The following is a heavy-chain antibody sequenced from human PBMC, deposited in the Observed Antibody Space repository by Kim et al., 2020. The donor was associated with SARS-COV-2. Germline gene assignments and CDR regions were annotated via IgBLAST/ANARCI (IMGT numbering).Heavy chain of an antibody. CDR1: GFTFSSYG. D-gene: IGHD6-6*01. CDR3: ATYHSSPRAFDI. Sequence: GGSLRLSCAASGFTFSSYGMHWVRQAPGKGLEWVAVISYDGSNKYYADSVKGRFTISRDNSKNTLYLQMNSLRAEDTAVYYCATYHSSPRAFDIWGQGTMVTVSS. CDR2: ISYDGSNK. V-gene: IGHV3-30*03. J-gene: IGHJ3*02.